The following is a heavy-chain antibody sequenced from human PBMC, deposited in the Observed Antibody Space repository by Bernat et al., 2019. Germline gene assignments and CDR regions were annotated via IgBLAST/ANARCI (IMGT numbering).Heavy chain of an antibody. CDR2: IWYDGSNK. CDR1: GFSFRTYG. J-gene: IGHJ4*02. D-gene: IGHD2-21*01. Sequence: QVQLVESGGGVVQPGRSLRLSCAASGFSFRTYGMHWVRQAPGKGLEWVAVIWYDGSNKYYADSVKGRFTISRDNSKNTLYLQMTSLRPEDTALYYCVNDLHAVVFNWGQGAQVTVSS. V-gene: IGHV3-33*06. CDR3: VNDLHAVVFN.